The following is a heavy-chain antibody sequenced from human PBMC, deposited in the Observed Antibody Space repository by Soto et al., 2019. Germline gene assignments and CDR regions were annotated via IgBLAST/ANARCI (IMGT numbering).Heavy chain of an antibody. CDR2: IYYSGST. CDR3: ASQLIY. D-gene: IGHD2-2*01. Sequence: SETLSLTCTVSGYCISSGCYYWSWIRQHPGKGLEWIGYIYYSGSTYYNPSLKSRVTISVDTSKNQFSLKLSSVTAEDTAGYYFASQLIYWGQGTPVTVSS. V-gene: IGHV4-31*03. J-gene: IGHJ4*02. CDR1: GYCISSGCYY.